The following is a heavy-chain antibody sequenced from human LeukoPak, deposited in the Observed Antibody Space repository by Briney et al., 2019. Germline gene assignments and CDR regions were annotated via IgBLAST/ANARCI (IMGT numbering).Heavy chain of an antibody. CDR1: GYIFTTYW. D-gene: IGHD6-6*01. Sequence: GESLKISCQISGYIFTTYWIAWVRQMPGKGLEWMGVTYPADSDTKYSPSFQGQVTFSVDKSISTAYLQWNSLKASDTAIYYCARRPAFYFDYWGQGTLVTVSS. CDR2: TYPADSDT. V-gene: IGHV5-51*01. J-gene: IGHJ4*02. CDR3: ARRPAFYFDY.